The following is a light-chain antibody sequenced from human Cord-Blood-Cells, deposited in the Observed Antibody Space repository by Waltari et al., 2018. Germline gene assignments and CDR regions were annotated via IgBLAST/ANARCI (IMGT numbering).Light chain of an antibody. CDR1: QSVLYSSNNKNY. V-gene: IGKV4-1*01. CDR3: QQYYSTPFT. CDR2: WAS. J-gene: IGKJ3*01. Sequence: DIVMTQTPDSLAVSLGERATINCKSSQSVLYSSNNKNYLAWYQQKPGQPPKLLIYWASTRESWVPDRFSGSGSGTDFTLTINSLQAEDVAVYYCQQYYSTPFTFGPGTKVDIK.